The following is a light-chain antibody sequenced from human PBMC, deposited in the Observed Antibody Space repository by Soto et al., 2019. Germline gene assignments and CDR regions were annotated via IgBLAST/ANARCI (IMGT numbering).Light chain of an antibody. CDR3: QQYNSYWTWT. CDR1: QTIGAY. J-gene: IGKJ1*01. V-gene: IGKV1-5*03. CDR2: KAS. Sequence: DIQMTQSPSTLSGSVGDRVTITCRASQTIGAYLAWYQQRSGVAPKLLIYKASSLESGVPSRFSGSGSGTEFTLTISSLQPDDLGTYYCQQYNSYWTWTFGQGTKVDIK.